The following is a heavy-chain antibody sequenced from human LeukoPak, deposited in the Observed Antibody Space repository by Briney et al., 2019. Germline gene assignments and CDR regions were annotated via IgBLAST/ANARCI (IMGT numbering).Heavy chain of an antibody. Sequence: GASVKVSCKASGNTFSNYGISWVRQAPGQGLEWMGWISGFNGYTRYAQNLQGRVTMTTDTSTSTAYMELRSLISDDMAVYYCARDQGYTSEWLDYWGQGTLVTVSS. V-gene: IGHV1-18*03. D-gene: IGHD6-19*01. CDR3: ARDQGYTSEWLDY. J-gene: IGHJ4*02. CDR1: GNTFSNYG. CDR2: ISGFNGYT.